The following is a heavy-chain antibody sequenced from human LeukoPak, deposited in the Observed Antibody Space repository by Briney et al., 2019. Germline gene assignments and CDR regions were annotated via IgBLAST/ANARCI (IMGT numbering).Heavy chain of an antibody. CDR2: IKQDGSEK. CDR3: ARAGTYETTWYH. V-gene: IGHV3-7*01. D-gene: IGHD1-7*01. J-gene: IGHJ5*02. Sequence: GGSLTLSCAASGFSFSNYWMSWVRQAPGKGLDWVANIKQDGSEKYYVDSVEGRFTISRDNAKNSLYLQMNSLRAEDTALYYCARAGTYETTWYHWGQGTLVTVSS. CDR1: GFSFSNYW.